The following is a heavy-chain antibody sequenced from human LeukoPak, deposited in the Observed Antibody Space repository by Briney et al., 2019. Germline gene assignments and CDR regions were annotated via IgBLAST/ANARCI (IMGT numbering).Heavy chain of an antibody. CDR1: RFNFSSYS. CDR2: LNGDGSII. Sequence: PGGSLRLSCAASRFNFSSYSINWVRQAPGKGLEWVSRLNGDGSIINYADSVKGRFTISRDNAKNTLYLQMHSLRAEDTAVYYCAREGLEFTLLWGRGTLVTVSS. D-gene: IGHD2/OR15-2a*01. J-gene: IGHJ4*02. V-gene: IGHV3-74*01. CDR3: AREGLEFTLL.